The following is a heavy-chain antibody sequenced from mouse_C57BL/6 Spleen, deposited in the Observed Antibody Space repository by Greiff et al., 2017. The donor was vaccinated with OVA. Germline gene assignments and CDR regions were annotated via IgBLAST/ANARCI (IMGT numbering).Heavy chain of an antibody. J-gene: IGHJ2*01. CDR3: ARSRATVLDY. Sequence: VQGVESGPELVKPGASVKISCKASGYAFSSSWMNWVKQRPGKGLEWIGRIYPGDGDTNYNGKFKGKATLTADKSSSTAYMQLSSLTSEDSAVYFCARSRATVLDYWGQGTTLTVSS. D-gene: IGHD1-1*01. V-gene: IGHV1-82*01. CDR1: GYAFSSSW. CDR2: IYPGDGDT.